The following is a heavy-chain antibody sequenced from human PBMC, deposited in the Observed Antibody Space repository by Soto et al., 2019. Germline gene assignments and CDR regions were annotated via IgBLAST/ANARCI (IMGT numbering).Heavy chain of an antibody. CDR3: ATTRDHYRDY. V-gene: IGHV3-21*01. D-gene: IGHD2-2*01. Sequence: PGGSLRLSCAASGFTFSSYWMHWVRQAPGQGLEWVARISSAGNNMYYADSVKGRFTLSRDNAKTSLYLQMNSLRAEDTAIYYCATTRDHYRDYWGQGTLVTVSS. CDR2: ISSAGNNM. CDR1: GFTFSSYW. J-gene: IGHJ4*02.